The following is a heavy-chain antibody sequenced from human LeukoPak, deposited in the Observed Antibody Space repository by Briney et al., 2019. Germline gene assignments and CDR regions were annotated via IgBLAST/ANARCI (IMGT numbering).Heavy chain of an antibody. V-gene: IGHV4-30-2*05. J-gene: IGHJ4*02. D-gene: IGHD7-27*01. CDR2: IYHSGST. CDR3: ALTGDPGYFDY. Sequence: LRLSCAASGFTFDDYAMHWVRQAPGKGLEWIGYIYHSGSTYYNPSLKSRVTISVDTSKNQFSLKLSSVTAADTAVYYCALTGDPGYFDYWGQGTLVTVSS. CDR1: GFTFDDYA.